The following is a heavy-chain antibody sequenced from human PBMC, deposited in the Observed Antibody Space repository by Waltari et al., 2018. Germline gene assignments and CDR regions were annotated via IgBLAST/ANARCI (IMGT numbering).Heavy chain of an antibody. V-gene: IGHV3-7*01. CDR2: INYDGSQK. D-gene: IGHD2-2*01. CDR3: AKSRGFEY. CDR1: LSRYW. Sequence: LSRYWVGWGRQTPGKGLEWVANINYDGSQKYYVDSVKGRFTISRDNAKNSVYLQMNSLRVEDTAVYYCAKSRGFEYWGQGTLITVSS. J-gene: IGHJ4*02.